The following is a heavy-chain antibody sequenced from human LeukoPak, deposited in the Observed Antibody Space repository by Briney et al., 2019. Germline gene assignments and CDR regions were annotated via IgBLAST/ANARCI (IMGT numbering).Heavy chain of an antibody. D-gene: IGHD1-26*01. CDR3: ARDRWIVGATTAGYGMDV. J-gene: IGHJ6*02. V-gene: IGHV3-21*01. Sequence: GGSRRLSCAASGFTFSSYSMNWVRQAPGKGLEWVSSISSSSSYIYYADSVKGRFTISRDNAKNSLYLQMNSLRAEDTAVYYCARDRWIVGATTAGYGMDVWGQGTTVTVSS. CDR1: GFTFSSYS. CDR2: ISSSSSYI.